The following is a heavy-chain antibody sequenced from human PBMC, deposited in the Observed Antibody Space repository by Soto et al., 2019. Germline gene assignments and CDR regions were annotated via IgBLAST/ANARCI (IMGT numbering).Heavy chain of an antibody. D-gene: IGHD4-4*01. CDR1: GFTFSSYA. Sequence: GGSLRLSCAASGFTFSSYAMSWVRQAPGKGLEWVSAISGSGGSTYYADSVKGRFTISRDNSKNTLYLQMNSLRSEDTAVYYCASSYSNYALIDYYYYGMDVWGQGTTVTVSS. CDR3: ASSYSNYALIDYYYYGMDV. J-gene: IGHJ6*02. V-gene: IGHV3-23*01. CDR2: ISGSGGST.